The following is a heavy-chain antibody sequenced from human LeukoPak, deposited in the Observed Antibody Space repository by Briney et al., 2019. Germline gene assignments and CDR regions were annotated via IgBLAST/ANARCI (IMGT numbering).Heavy chain of an antibody. CDR1: GFTFSSYG. CDR2: ISGSGGST. V-gene: IGHV3-23*01. CDR3: AKDVAVAGYYFDY. J-gene: IGHJ4*02. Sequence: GGSLRLSCAASGFTFSSYGMSWVRQAPGKGLEWVSAISGSGGSTYYADSVKGRFTISRDNSKNTLYLQMNSLRAEDTAVYYCAKDVAVAGYYFDYWGQGTLVTVSS. D-gene: IGHD6-19*01.